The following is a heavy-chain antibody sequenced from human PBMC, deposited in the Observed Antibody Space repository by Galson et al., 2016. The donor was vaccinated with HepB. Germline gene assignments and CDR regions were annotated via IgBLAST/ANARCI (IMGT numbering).Heavy chain of an antibody. J-gene: IGHJ6*02. CDR1: GDSVYNNGAA. V-gene: IGHV6-1*01. CDR2: TFYRSTWEN. D-gene: IGHD3-10*01. Sequence: CAISGDSVYNNGAAWVWIRQSPSRGLEWLGRTFYRSTWENHYAGSVINRITISPDTSRIQFSLHLHSLTPEDTAVYYCARAVMLGRGMDVWGQGTTVTVSS. CDR3: ARAVMLGRGMDV.